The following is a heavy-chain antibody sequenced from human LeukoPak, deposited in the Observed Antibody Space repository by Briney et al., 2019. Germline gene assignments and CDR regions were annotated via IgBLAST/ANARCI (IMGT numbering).Heavy chain of an antibody. Sequence: ASVKVSCKASGYTFTNYGISWVRQAPGQGLEWMGWISSYNGNTDYAQKLRGRVTMTTDTSTSTAYMELRSLRSDDTAVYYCARITYDFWSGYYMPDDPWGQGTLVTVSS. CDR1: GYTFTNYG. CDR3: ARITYDFWSGYYMPDDP. V-gene: IGHV1-18*01. J-gene: IGHJ5*02. CDR2: ISSYNGNT. D-gene: IGHD3-3*01.